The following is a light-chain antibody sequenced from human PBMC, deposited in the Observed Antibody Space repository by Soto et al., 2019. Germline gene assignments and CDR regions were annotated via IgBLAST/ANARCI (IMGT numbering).Light chain of an antibody. CDR3: QQYYSWPPLT. V-gene: IGKV3-15*01. J-gene: IGKJ4*01. Sequence: EIVMTQSPATLSVSPGERATLSCRASQSISRDLAWYQQKPGQAPRLLIYGASTRATGIPARFSGSGSGTEFTLTISSLQSADFAIYYCQQYYSWPPLTFGGGTKVDIK. CDR2: GAS. CDR1: QSISRD.